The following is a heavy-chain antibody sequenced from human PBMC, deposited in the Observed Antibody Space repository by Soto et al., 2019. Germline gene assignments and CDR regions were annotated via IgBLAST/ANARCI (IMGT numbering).Heavy chain of an antibody. CDR2: ISSSSSTI. V-gene: IGHV3-48*02. Sequence: EVQLVESGGGLVQPGGSLRLSCAASGFTFSSYSMNWVRRAPGKGLEWVSYISSSSSTIYYADSVKGRFTISRDNAKNSLYLQMNSLRDEDTAVYYCARIAYYYDSSGYYYGLYYFDYWGQGTLVTVSS. D-gene: IGHD3-22*01. CDR1: GFTFSSYS. CDR3: ARIAYYYDSSGYYYGLYYFDY. J-gene: IGHJ4*02.